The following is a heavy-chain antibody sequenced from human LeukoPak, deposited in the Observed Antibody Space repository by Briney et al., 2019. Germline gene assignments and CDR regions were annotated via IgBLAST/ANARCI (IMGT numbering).Heavy chain of an antibody. V-gene: IGHV3-7*05. D-gene: IGHD6-13*01. CDR2: INQGGSER. CDR3: ARPRGIAAAGNAFDP. Sequence: GGSLRLSCAPSGFTFTSYWMSWVRQAPGKGLEWVASINQGGSERYYVDSVKGRFSISRDNAKNSLSLQMNSLRPEDTAVYYCARPRGIAAAGNAFDPWGRGTLVTVS. J-gene: IGHJ5*02. CDR1: GFTFTSYW.